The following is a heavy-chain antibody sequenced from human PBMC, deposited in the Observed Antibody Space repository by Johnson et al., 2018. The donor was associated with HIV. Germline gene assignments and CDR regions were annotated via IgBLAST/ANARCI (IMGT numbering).Heavy chain of an antibody. V-gene: IGHV3-20*04. Sequence: EVHLVESGGGLVQPGGSLRLSCAASGFIFDDYTMHWVRQAPGKGLEWVSGINWNGAITGHVDSVKGRCTISRDNTKNSLYLQMNNLRAEDTALYYCARVGQAGGAFDIWGQGTLVTVSA. CDR2: INWNGAIT. J-gene: IGHJ3*02. CDR1: GFIFDDYT. CDR3: ARVGQAGGAFDI.